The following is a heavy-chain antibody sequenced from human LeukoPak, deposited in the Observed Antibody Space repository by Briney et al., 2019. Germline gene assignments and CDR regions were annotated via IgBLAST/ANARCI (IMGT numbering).Heavy chain of an antibody. J-gene: IGHJ4*02. Sequence: GESLKISCKGAGYSFTSYWIGWVRQMPGKGLEWMGIIYPGDSDTRYSPSFQGHVTISADKSISTAYLPWSSLNASDAAMYYCARGSGGGGDREYYFDYWGQGTLVTVSS. CDR1: GYSFTSYW. CDR3: ARGSGGGGDREYYFDY. D-gene: IGHD3-16*01. CDR2: IYPGDSDT. V-gene: IGHV5-51*01.